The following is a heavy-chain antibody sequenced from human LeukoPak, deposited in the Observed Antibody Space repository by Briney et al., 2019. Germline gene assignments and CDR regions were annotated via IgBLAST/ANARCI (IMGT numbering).Heavy chain of an antibody. CDR2: IYTSGST. J-gene: IGHJ2*01. D-gene: IGHD1-26*01. CDR1: GGSISSVRYE. CDR3: ARDGGSYPNWYFDL. V-gene: IGHV4-61*02. Sequence: SETLSLTCTVSGGSISSVRYEWSWIRQPAGKGLEWIGRIYTSGSTNYNPSLKSRVTISVDTSKNQFSLKLSSVTAADTAVYYCARDGGSYPNWYFDLWGRGTLVTVSS.